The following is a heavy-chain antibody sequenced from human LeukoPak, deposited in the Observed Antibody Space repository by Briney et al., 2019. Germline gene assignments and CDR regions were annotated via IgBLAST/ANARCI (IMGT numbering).Heavy chain of an antibody. CDR3: ARANYYDISGYDY. Sequence: GGSLRLSCAASGFTFSIYTMNWVRQAPGKGLEWVSSISSSSTYIYYADSVKGRFTISRDNAKNSLYLQMNSLRAEDTAVYYCARANYYDISGYDYWGQGTLVTVSS. D-gene: IGHD3-22*01. CDR1: GFTFSIYT. J-gene: IGHJ4*02. CDR2: ISSSSTYI. V-gene: IGHV3-21*01.